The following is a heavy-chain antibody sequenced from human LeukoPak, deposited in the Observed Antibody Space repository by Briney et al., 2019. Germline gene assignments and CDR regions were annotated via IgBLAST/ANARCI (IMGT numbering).Heavy chain of an antibody. J-gene: IGHJ6*03. CDR2: ISSSGSTI. V-gene: IGHV3-11*01. CDR1: GFTFSDYY. D-gene: IGHD2-2*01. CDR3: ARDEGAVPAAIYYYYMDV. Sequence: GGSLRLSCAASGFTFSDYYMSWIRQAPGKGLEWVSYISSSGSTIYYADSVKGRFTISRDNAKNSLYLQMNSLRAEDTAVYYCARDEGAVPAAIYYYYMDVWGKGTTVTVSS.